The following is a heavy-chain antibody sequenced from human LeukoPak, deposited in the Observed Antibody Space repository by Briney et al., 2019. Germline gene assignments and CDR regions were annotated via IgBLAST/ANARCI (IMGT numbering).Heavy chain of an antibody. J-gene: IGHJ4*02. CDR1: GFTFSNAW. D-gene: IGHD3-22*01. Sequence: GGSLRLSCAASGFTFSNAWISWVRQAPGKGLEWVGRIKSKTDGGTTDYAAPVKGRFTISRDDSKNTLYLQMNSLKTEDTAVYYCTTDRHYYDSSGYYSVGYWGQGTLVTVSS. CDR2: IKSKTDGGTT. CDR3: TTDRHYYDSSGYYSVGY. V-gene: IGHV3-15*01.